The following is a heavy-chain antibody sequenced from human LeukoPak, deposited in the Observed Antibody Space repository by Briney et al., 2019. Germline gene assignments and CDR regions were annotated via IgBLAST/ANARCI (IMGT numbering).Heavy chain of an antibody. Sequence: GGSLRLSCAASGFTFSSYAMSWVRQAPGKGLEWVSAISGSGGSTYYADSVKGRFTISRDNSKNTLYLQMNSLRAEDTAVYYCAKDSGDVVVPAATRTVDYWGQGTPVTVSS. CDR3: AKDSGDVVVPAATRTVDY. V-gene: IGHV3-23*01. D-gene: IGHD2-2*01. CDR1: GFTFSSYA. CDR2: ISGSGGST. J-gene: IGHJ4*02.